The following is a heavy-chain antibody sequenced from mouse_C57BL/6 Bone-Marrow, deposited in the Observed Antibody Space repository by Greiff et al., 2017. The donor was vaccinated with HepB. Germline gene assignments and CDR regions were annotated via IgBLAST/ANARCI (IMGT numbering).Heavy chain of an antibody. V-gene: IGHV1-9*01. Sequence: QVQLQQSGAELMKPGASGKLSCKATGYSFTGYWIEWVKQRPGNGLEWSGEILPGSGSTNYNVKFKGKATFTADTSSNTAYMQLSSLTTEDSAIYYCARRGCLDYWGQGTTLTVSS. J-gene: IGHJ2*01. CDR3: ARRGCLDY. CDR1: GYSFTGYW. CDR2: ILPGSGST.